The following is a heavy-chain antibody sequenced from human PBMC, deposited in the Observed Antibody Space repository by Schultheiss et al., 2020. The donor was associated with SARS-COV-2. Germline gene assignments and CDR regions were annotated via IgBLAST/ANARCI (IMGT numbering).Heavy chain of an antibody. D-gene: IGHD1-26*01. CDR1: GFTFSGYG. Sequence: GGSLRLSCAASGFTFSGYGIHWVRQAPGKGLEWVAVIWYDGSNKYYADSVKGRFTISRDNSKNTLSLQMSSLRVEDTAVYYCVKGSGRFYVYYGMDVWGQGTTVTVSS. CDR3: VKGSGRFYVYYGMDV. V-gene: IGHV3-30*02. J-gene: IGHJ6*02. CDR2: IWYDGSNK.